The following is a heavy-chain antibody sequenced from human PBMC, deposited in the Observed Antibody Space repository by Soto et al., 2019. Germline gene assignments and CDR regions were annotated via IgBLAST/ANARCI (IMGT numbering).Heavy chain of an antibody. CDR3: ARDLSSDSTGFRGYDL. Sequence: AVKVSCKASAGTVSSYAITWVRQAPGKGLEWMGVFIPIFVSAHYAQKFQGRVTITADESTSTAYMELSGLRSEDTAIYYCARDLSSDSTGFRGYDLWGQGTLVTVSS. D-gene: IGHD3-10*01. CDR1: AGTVSSYA. J-gene: IGHJ4*02. V-gene: IGHV1-69*13. CDR2: FIPIFVSA.